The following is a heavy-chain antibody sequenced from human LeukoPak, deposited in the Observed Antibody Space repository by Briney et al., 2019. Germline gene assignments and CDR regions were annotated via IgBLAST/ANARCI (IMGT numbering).Heavy chain of an antibody. CDR2: IYSSGST. D-gene: IGHD1-26*01. CDR1: GGSISRYY. CDR3: ARRVVGAILDY. V-gene: IGHV4-59*08. J-gene: IGHJ4*02. Sequence: SETLSLTCTVSGGSISRYYWSWIRQPPGKGLEWIGYIYSSGSTNYIPSLMSRVTISVDTSKNQFSLKLSSVTAADTAVYYCARRVVGAILDYWGQGTLVTVSS.